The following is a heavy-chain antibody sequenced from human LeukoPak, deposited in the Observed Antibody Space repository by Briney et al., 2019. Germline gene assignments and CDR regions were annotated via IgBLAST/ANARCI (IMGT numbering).Heavy chain of an antibody. Sequence: SETLSLTCTVSGGSISSSSYYWGWIRQPPGKGLEWIGSIYYSGSTYYNPSLKSRVTISVDTSKNQFSLKLSSVTAADTAVYYCARLSPSGYHSEYWGQGTLVTVSS. V-gene: IGHV4-39*01. CDR3: ARLSPSGYHSEY. J-gene: IGHJ4*02. CDR1: GGSISSSSYY. CDR2: IYYSGST. D-gene: IGHD3-3*01.